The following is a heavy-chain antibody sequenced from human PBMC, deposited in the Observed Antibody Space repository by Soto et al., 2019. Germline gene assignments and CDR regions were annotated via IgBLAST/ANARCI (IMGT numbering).Heavy chain of an antibody. V-gene: IGHV1-69*04. CDR3: ARDIDSAGGYCSGGSCYSPWFDP. CDR1: GGRFSSYT. D-gene: IGHD2-15*01. CDR2: IIPILGIA. J-gene: IGHJ5*02. Sequence: AASVKVSCTASGGRFSSYTISWVRQAPGQGLEWMGRIIPILGIANYAQKFQGRVTITADKSTSTAYMELSSLRSEDTAVYYCARDIDSAGGYCSGGSCYSPWFDPWGQGTLVTVS.